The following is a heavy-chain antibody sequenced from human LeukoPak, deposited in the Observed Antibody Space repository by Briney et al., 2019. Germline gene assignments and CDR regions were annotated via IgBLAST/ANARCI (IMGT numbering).Heavy chain of an antibody. J-gene: IGHJ4*02. Sequence: SGTLSLTCVVSGVSISSSNWWSWVRQPPEKGLEWIGEIYHSGSTNYNPSLKSRVTISVDKSKNQFSLKLSSVTAADTAVYYCARYDVGWYYFDYWGQGTLVTVSS. D-gene: IGHD6-19*01. CDR2: IYHSGST. V-gene: IGHV4-4*02. CDR3: ARYDVGWYYFDY. CDR1: GVSISSSNW.